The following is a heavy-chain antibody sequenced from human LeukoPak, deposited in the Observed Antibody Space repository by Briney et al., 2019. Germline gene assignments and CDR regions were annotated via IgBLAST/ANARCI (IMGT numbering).Heavy chain of an antibody. CDR1: GFTFSSYA. CDR3: AKDSYYYDSSGYFGELDY. CDR2: ISGSGGST. V-gene: IGHV3-23*01. Sequence: GGSLRLSCAASGFTFSSYAMSWVRQAPGKGLEWVSAISGSGGSTYYADSVKGRFTISRDNSKNTLYLQMNSLRAEDTAVYYCAKDSYYYDSSGYFGELDYWGQGTLVTVSS. J-gene: IGHJ4*02. D-gene: IGHD3-22*01.